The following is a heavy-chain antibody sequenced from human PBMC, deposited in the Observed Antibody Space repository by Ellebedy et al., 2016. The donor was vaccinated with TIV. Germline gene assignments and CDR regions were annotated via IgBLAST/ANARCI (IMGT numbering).Heavy chain of an antibody. D-gene: IGHD2-21*02. Sequence: SETLSLTCAVYVGSFSEYYWSWIRQSPENGLEWIGEINHRGSTNYNPSLKSRVAVSIDTSKNQFSLKLKSVTAADTAVYYCARGGITYCGGDCYSVDPYDVWGRGTLVTVSS. J-gene: IGHJ3*01. CDR3: ARGGITYCGGDCYSVDPYDV. CDR1: VGSFSEYY. V-gene: IGHV4-34*01. CDR2: INHRGST.